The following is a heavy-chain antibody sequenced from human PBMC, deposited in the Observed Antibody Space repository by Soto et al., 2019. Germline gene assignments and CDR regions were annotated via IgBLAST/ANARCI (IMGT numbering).Heavy chain of an antibody. CDR3: ARDQPGYSYGYGLGY. CDR1: GFTFSSYS. J-gene: IGHJ4*02. D-gene: IGHD5-18*01. V-gene: IGHV3-21*01. CDR2: ISISISYI. Sequence: PGGSLRLSCAASGFTFSSYSMNWVRQAPGKGLEWVSSISISISYIYYADSVKGRFTISRDNAKNSLYLQMNSLRAEYTAVYYCARDQPGYSYGYGLGYWGQGTLVTVPS.